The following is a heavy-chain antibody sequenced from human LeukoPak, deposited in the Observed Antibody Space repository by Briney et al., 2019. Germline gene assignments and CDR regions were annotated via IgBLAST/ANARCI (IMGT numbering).Heavy chain of an antibody. CDR2: ISSSSSTI. CDR1: GFTFSSYS. Sequence: GGSLRLSCAASGFTFSSYSMNWVRQAPGKGLEWVSYISSSSSTIYYADSLEGRFTIARDNSKDMVYLQMNSLKVEDTAIYYCGKEGGAWGQGTKVTVSS. J-gene: IGHJ5*02. V-gene: IGHV3-48*01. D-gene: IGHD3-16*01. CDR3: GKEGGA.